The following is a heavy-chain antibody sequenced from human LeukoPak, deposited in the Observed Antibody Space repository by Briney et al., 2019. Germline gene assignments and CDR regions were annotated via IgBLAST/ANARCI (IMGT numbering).Heavy chain of an antibody. CDR3: ARGRRDYFDY. V-gene: IGHV3-48*04. Sequence: GGSRRLSCAASGFTFSSYAMHWVRQAPGKGLEWVSYISSSGSTIYYADSVKGRFTISRDNAKNSLYLQMNSLRAEDTAVYYCARGRRDYFDYWGQGTLVNVSS. CDR1: GFTFSSYA. CDR2: ISSSGSTI. J-gene: IGHJ4*02.